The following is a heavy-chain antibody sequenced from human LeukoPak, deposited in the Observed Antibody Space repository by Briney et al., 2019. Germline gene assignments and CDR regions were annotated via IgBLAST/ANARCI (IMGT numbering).Heavy chain of an antibody. D-gene: IGHD5-18*01. Sequence: GGSLRLSCAASGFTFSGYGMHWVRQAPGKGLEWVAFIRYDGTNKYYADSVKGRFTISRDNSKNTLYLQMNSLRAEDTAVYYCAKDPSYLAMDTSGMDYWGRGTLVTVSS. V-gene: IGHV3-30*02. J-gene: IGHJ4*02. CDR2: IRYDGTNK. CDR1: GFTFSGYG. CDR3: AKDPSYLAMDTSGMDY.